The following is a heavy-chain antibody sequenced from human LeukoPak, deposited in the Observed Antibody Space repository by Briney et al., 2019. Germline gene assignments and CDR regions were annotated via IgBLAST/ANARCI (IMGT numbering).Heavy chain of an antibody. D-gene: IGHD6-13*01. CDR3: ARDRRIAAAGLFYYYYGMDV. CDR1: GGSISSYY. J-gene: IGHJ6*02. V-gene: IGHV4-59*01. CDR2: IYYSGST. Sequence: SETLSLTCTVSGGSISSYYWSWIRQPPGKGLEWIGYIYYSGSTNYNPSLKSRVTISVDTSKNQFSLKLSSVTAADTAVYYCARDRRIAAAGLFYYYYGMDVWGQGTTVTVSS.